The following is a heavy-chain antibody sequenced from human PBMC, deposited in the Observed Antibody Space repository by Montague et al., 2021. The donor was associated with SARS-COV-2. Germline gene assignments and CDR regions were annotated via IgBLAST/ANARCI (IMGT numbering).Heavy chain of an antibody. D-gene: IGHD3-16*01. CDR3: ARDLGESRDY. CDR1: GFSVNNNY. J-gene: IGHJ4*02. CDR2: IYSGGRK. V-gene: IGHV3-53*01. Sequence: SLRLSCAASGFSVNNNYMSWVRQPPGKGLEWVSLIYSGGRKYYADSVKGRFAISRDSSNNTLYLYMNYLRAEDTAVYYCARDLGESRDYWGQGTLVTVSS.